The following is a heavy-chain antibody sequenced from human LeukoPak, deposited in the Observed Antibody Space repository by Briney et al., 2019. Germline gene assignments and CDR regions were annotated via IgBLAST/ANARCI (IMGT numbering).Heavy chain of an antibody. CDR3: ARSLPAAITWFDP. J-gene: IGHJ5*02. V-gene: IGHV4-59*11. CDR2: IYYSGST. Sequence: SETLSLTCTVSGGSISSHYWSWIRQPPGKGLEWIGYIYYSGSTNYNPSPKSRVTISVDTSKNQFSLKLSSVTAADTAVYYCARSLPAAITWFDPWGQGTLVTVSS. CDR1: GGSISSHY. D-gene: IGHD2-2*01.